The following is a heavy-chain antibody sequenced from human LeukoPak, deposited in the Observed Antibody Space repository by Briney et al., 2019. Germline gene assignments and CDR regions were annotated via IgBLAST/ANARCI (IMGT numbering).Heavy chain of an antibody. CDR3: ARDPRYSYGPLYYFDY. D-gene: IGHD5-18*01. CDR1: GYTFTSYY. J-gene: IGHJ4*02. CDR2: INPSGGST. Sequence: ASVKVSCKASGYTFTSYYMHWVRQAPGQGLEWMGIINPSGGSTSYAQKFQGRVTMTRDMSTSTVYMELSSLRSEDTAVYYCARDPRYSYGPLYYFDYWGQGTLVTVSS. V-gene: IGHV1-46*01.